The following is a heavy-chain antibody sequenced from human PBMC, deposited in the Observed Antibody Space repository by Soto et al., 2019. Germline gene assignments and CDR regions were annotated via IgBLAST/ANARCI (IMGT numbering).Heavy chain of an antibody. J-gene: IGHJ3*02. D-gene: IGHD1-1*01. V-gene: IGHV3-30*18. CDR1: GFTFSSYG. Sequence: PGGSLRRSCEASGFTFSSYGMRRVRRAPGKGLEWVAVISYDGSNKYYADSVKGRFTISRDSSKNTLYLHMNSLRAEDTAVYYCAKDRSAWLLDHAFDIWGQGTMVTVSS. CDR3: AKDRSAWLLDHAFDI. CDR2: ISYDGSNK.